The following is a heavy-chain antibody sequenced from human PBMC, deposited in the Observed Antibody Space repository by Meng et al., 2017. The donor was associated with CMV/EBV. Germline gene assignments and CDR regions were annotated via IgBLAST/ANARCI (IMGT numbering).Heavy chain of an antibody. Sequence: ASVKVSCKASGYTFTSYGISWVRQAPGQGLEWMGWISAYNGNTNYAQKFQGRVTMTTDTSTSTAYMELRSLRSDDTAVYYCAREGAMVGATPPCNDYWGQGTLVTVSS. V-gene: IGHV1-18*01. CDR2: ISAYNGNT. CDR1: GYTFTSYG. CDR3: AREGAMVGATPPCNDY. J-gene: IGHJ4*02. D-gene: IGHD1-26*01.